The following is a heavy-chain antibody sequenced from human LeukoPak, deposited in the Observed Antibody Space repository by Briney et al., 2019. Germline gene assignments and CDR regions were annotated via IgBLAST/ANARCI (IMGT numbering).Heavy chain of an antibody. V-gene: IGHV3-21*01. J-gene: IGHJ3*02. CDR3: ARDVVGAAAGTSAFDI. CDR1: GFTFSSYS. D-gene: IGHD6-13*01. CDR2: ISSSSSHI. Sequence: PGGSLRLSCAASGFTFSSYSVNWVRQAPGKGLEWVSSISSSSSHIYYTDSVKGRFTISRDNAKNSLYLQMNSLRAEGTAVYYCARDVVGAAAGTSAFDIWGQGTMVTVSS.